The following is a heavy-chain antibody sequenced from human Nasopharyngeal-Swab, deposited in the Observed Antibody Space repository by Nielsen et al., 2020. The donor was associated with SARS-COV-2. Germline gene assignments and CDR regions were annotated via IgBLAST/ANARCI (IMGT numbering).Heavy chain of an antibody. CDR2: IYHSGRT. V-gene: IGHV4-4*02. D-gene: IGHD6-6*01. Sequence: VRQAPGKGLEWIGEIYHSGRTNYNPSLKSRVTISVDKSKNQFSLKLSSVTAADTAVYYCAREVRGIAAHPYSDYYYGMDVWGQGTTVTVSS. CDR3: AREVRGIAAHPYSDYYYGMDV. J-gene: IGHJ6*02.